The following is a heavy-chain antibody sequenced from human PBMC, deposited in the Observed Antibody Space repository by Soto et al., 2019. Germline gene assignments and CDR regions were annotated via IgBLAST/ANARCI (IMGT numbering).Heavy chain of an antibody. Sequence: LRLSCAASGFTFSDYYMTWMRQAPGKGLEWVSFISTYSSTIYYADSVKGRFTISRDNAQNSLYLQMNSLRAEDTAVYYCARDMTTVTKYYFDYWGQGTLVTVSS. V-gene: IGHV3-11*01. D-gene: IGHD4-17*01. CDR3: ARDMTTVTKYYFDY. CDR2: ISTYSSTI. CDR1: GFTFSDYY. J-gene: IGHJ4*02.